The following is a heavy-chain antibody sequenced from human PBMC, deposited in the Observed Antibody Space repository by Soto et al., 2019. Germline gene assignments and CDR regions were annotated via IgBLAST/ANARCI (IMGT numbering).Heavy chain of an antibody. CDR1: GFTVSGDY. J-gene: IGHJ4*02. D-gene: IGHD6-19*01. V-gene: IGHV3-53*01. Sequence: GGSLRLFCAASGFTVSGDYVSWVRQAPGKGLECVSVIHFGGNTYYADSVKGRFTVSRDNSKNTLYLQMNSLRVEDTAIYFCTKVSPQWLVHDYWGQGTLVTVSS. CDR2: IHFGGNT. CDR3: TKVSPQWLVHDY.